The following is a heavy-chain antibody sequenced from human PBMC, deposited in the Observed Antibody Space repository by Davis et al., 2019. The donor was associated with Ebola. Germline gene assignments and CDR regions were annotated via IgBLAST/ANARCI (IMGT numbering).Heavy chain of an antibody. V-gene: IGHV3-72*01. CDR2: IKNKANSYII. D-gene: IGHD3-16*02. CDR3: ARGSGASVSRYTAYYGLDV. J-gene: IGHJ6*02. CDR1: GFTFSDHY. Sequence: GGSLRLSCAASGFTFSDHYMDWVRQAPGEGLEWVGRIKNKANSYIIEYAASVKGRFTISRDDSKNSVYLQMTGLKIEDTAVYYCARGSGASVSRYTAYYGLDVWGQGATVTVSS.